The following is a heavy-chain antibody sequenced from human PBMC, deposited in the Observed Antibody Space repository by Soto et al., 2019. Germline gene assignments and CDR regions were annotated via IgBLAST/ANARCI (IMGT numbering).Heavy chain of an antibody. CDR1: GYTSTNYG. V-gene: IGHV1-46*03. Sequence: ASVKVSCTASGYTSTNYGMHWVRQAPGQRLEWMGIINPSGGSTKYAQKFQGRVTMTRDTSTSTVYMEPSSLRSEDTAVYYCARGEKSSAVKMDVWGKGTTVTVSS. CDR3: ARGEKSSAVKMDV. CDR2: INPSGGST. D-gene: IGHD6-13*01. J-gene: IGHJ6*04.